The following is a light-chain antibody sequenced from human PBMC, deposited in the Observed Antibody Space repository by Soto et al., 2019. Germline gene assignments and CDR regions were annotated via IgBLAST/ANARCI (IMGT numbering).Light chain of an antibody. J-gene: IGKJ3*01. Sequence: DIQDTQTSEVRSASVGGRVRSTCWASQDISSYLAWYQQKPGKAPKLLIYAASTLQSGVPSRFSGSGSGTELTLTICGLQPQDYATYRCQHPNSNPRTVGPGTKVDIK. CDR1: QDISSY. CDR3: QHPNSNPRT. V-gene: IGKV1-9*01. CDR2: AAS.